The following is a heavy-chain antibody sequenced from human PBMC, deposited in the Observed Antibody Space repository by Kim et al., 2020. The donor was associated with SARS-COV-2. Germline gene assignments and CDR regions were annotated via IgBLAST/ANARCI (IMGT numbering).Heavy chain of an antibody. V-gene: IGHV1-69*13. Sequence: SVKVSCKASGGTFSSYAISWVRQAPGQGLEWMGGIIPIFGTANYAQKFQGRVTITADESTSTAYMELSSLRSEDTAVYYCARDRGQNMLWDYWGQETLVTVSS. J-gene: IGHJ4*02. CDR3: ARDRGQNMLWDY. D-gene: IGHD2-8*01. CDR1: GGTFSSYA. CDR2: IIPIFGTA.